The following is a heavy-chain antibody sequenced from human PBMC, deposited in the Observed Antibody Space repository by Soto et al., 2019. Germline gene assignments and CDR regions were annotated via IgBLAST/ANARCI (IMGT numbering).Heavy chain of an antibody. CDR3: ARVRLRYYYYGMDV. CDR1: GGSISGYY. J-gene: IGHJ6*02. Sequence: SETLSLTCTVSGGSISGYYWSWIRQPPGKGLEWIGYIYYSGSTYYNPSLKSRVTISVDTSKNQFSLKLSSVTAADTAVYYCARVRLRYYYYGMDVWGQGTTVTAP. D-gene: IGHD4-17*01. CDR2: IYYSGST. V-gene: IGHV4-30-4*08.